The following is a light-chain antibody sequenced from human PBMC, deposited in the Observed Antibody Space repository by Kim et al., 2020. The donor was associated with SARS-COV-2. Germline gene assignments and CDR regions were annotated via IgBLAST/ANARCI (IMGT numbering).Light chain of an antibody. Sequence: SVSPGERAPLSCRASQSISSNLAWYQQKPGQAPRLLIYGASTRATDIPARFSGSGSGTEFTLTISSLQSEDFAVYYCQQYNNWPITFGQGTHWRLN. CDR3: QQYNNWPIT. CDR1: QSISSN. V-gene: IGKV3-15*01. J-gene: IGKJ5*01. CDR2: GAS.